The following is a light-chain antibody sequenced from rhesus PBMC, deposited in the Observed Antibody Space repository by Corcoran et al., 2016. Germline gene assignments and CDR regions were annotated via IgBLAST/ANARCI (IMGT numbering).Light chain of an antibody. V-gene: IGKV2-72*01. Sequence: DIVMTQTPLSLPITPGEPASISCRSSQSLLHSNGTPYLHWSLQKQGQSPTLLMYGGSNIASGVPVRFSGRGSGTDFTLKISKVEAEDVGVSYCVQAIAFPFTFGPGTKPVIK. J-gene: IGKJ3*01. CDR2: GGS. CDR3: VQAIAFPFT. CDR1: QSLLHSNGTPY.